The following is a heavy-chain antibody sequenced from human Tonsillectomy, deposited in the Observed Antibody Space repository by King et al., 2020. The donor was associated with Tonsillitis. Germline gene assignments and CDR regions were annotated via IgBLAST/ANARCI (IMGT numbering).Heavy chain of an antibody. CDR2: IYSSGRT. J-gene: IGHJ6*02. D-gene: IGHD3-16*02. V-gene: IGHV4-4*07. CDR1: GGSISSYY. Sequence: VQLQESGPGLVKPSETLSLTCTVSGGSISSYYWSWIRQPAGKGLEWIGRIYSSGRTNYNPSLKSRVTMSVDTSKNQFSLKLSSVTAADTALYYCARVRIAPPYYYYGMDVWGQGTTVTVSS. CDR3: ARVRIAPPYYYYGMDV.